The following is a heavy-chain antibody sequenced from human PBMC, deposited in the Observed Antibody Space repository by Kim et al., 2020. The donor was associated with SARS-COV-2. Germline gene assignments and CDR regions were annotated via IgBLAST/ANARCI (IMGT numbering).Heavy chain of an antibody. D-gene: IGHD6-6*01. V-gene: IGHV5-51*01. Sequence: SPPCQGQVTISADKSISTAYLQWSSLKASDTAMYYCARLTGQLVWGFIDYWGQGTLVTVSS. J-gene: IGHJ4*02. CDR3: ARLTGQLVWGFIDY.